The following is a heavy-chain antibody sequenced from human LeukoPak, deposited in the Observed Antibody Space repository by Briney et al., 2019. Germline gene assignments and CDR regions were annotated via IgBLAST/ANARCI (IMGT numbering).Heavy chain of an antibody. Sequence: GGSLRLSCAASGFTFSDHYMDWVRQAPGKGLEWVGRIRNKANSYTTEYAASVKGRFTISRDDSKNSLYLQMNSLRGEDTALYYCTKDIKDSGTYYYYGLDVWGQGTAVTVSS. J-gene: IGHJ6*02. D-gene: IGHD1-26*01. CDR1: GFTFSDHY. V-gene: IGHV3-72*01. CDR2: IRNKANSYTT. CDR3: TKDIKDSGTYYYYGLDV.